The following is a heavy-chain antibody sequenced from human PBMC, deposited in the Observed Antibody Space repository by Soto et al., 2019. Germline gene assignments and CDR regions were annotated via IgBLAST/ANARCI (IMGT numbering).Heavy chain of an antibody. D-gene: IGHD5-12*01. CDR3: ARGMRGYSGYDSPASDY. CDR2: IYYSGST. CDR1: GGSISSGDYY. J-gene: IGHJ4*02. V-gene: IGHV4-30-4*01. Sequence: SETLSLTCTVSGGSISSGDYYWSWIRQPPGKGLEWIGYIYYSGSTYYNPSLKSRVTISVDTSKNQFSLKLSSVTAADTAVYCCARGMRGYSGYDSPASDYWGQGTLVTVSS.